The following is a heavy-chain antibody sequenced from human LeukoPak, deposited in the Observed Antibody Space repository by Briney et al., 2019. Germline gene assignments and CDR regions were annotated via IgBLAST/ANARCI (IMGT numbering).Heavy chain of an antibody. V-gene: IGHV1-18*01. CDR1: GYTFTSYG. D-gene: IGHD2-2*01. CDR3: ARDSYCSSTSCYQSHYYYGMDV. J-gene: IGHJ6*02. Sequence: GASVKVSCKASGYTFTSYGISWVRQAPGQGLEWLGWISAYNGNTNYAQKLQGRVTMTTDTSTSTAYMELRSLGSDDTAVYYCARDSYCSSTSCYQSHYYYGMDVWGQGTTVTVSS. CDR2: ISAYNGNT.